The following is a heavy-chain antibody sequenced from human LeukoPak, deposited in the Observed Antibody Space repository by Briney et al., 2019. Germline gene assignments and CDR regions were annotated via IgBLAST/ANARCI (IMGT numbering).Heavy chain of an antibody. CDR2: INPNSGGT. CDR1: GYTFTGYY. J-gene: IGHJ5*02. D-gene: IGHD4-17*01. V-gene: IGHV1-2*02. CDR3: ARSSTDGDWFDP. Sequence: GSVKVSCKASGYTFTGYYMHWVRQAPGQGLEWMGWINPNSGGTSYAQKFQGRVTMTRDTSISTAYMELSRLRSDDTAVYYCARSSTDGDWFDPWGQGTLVTVSS.